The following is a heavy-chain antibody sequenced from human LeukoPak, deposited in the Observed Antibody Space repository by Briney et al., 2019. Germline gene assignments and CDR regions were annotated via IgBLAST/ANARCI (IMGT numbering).Heavy chain of an antibody. V-gene: IGHV1-2*02. CDR3: AGGMGQQLVPLDY. CDR2: INPNSGGT. Sequence: GESLKISCKGSGYSFTSYWIGWVRQAPGQGLEWMGWINPNSGGTNYAQKFQGRVTMARDTSISTAYMELSSLRSEDTAVYYCAGGMGQQLVPLDYWGQGTLVTVSS. J-gene: IGHJ4*02. CDR1: GYSFTSYW. D-gene: IGHD6-13*01.